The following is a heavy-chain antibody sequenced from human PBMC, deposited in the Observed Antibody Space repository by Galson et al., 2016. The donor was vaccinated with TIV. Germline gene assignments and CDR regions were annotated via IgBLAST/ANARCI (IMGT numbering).Heavy chain of an antibody. Sequence: SVKVSCKASGYTFTSYDINWVRQATGQGLEWMGWMNPNSGNTGYAQKFRGRVTMTRNTSVRTAYMELSSLRSEDTAVYYCATSSGGSGSYNNADLGTWGHGTTVTVSS. J-gene: IGHJ6*02. CDR3: ATSSGGSGSYNNADLGT. V-gene: IGHV1-8*02. CDR2: MNPNSGNT. CDR1: GYTFTSYD. D-gene: IGHD3-10*01.